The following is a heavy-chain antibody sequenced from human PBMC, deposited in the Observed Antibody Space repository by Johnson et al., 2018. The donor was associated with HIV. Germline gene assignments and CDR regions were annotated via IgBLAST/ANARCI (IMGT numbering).Heavy chain of an antibody. CDR1: GFTFSSYG. J-gene: IGHJ3*02. Sequence: VQLVESGGGVVQPGGSLRLSCAASGFTFSSYGIHWIRQAPGKGLAWLAFITGRGTAIYADFVKGRFTISRDNAKSSVILQVNSLTAEDTATYYCAKEWSAFDIWGQGTMVTVSS. V-gene: IGHV3-48*04. CDR3: AKEWSAFDI. D-gene: IGHD1-26*01. CDR2: ITGRGTAI.